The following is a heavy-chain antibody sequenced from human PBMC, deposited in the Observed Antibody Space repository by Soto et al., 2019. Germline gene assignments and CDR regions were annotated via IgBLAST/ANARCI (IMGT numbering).Heavy chain of an antibody. CDR3: AKETERKPGYSGGDCYSRFQH. V-gene: IGHV3-23*01. CDR2: ISGSVGST. Sequence: GGSLRLSCAASGFTFSSYAMSWVRQAPGKGLEWVSAISGSVGSTYYADSVKGRFTISRDNSKNTLYLQMNSLRAEDTAVYYCAKETERKPGYSGGDCYSRFQHWGQGTLVTVSS. CDR1: GFTFSSYA. J-gene: IGHJ1*01. D-gene: IGHD2-21*02.